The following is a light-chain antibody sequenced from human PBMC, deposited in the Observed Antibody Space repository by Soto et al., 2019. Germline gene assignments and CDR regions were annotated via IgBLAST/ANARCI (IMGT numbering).Light chain of an antibody. CDR3: GADHGSGSNFVV. V-gene: IGLV9-49*01. J-gene: IGLJ2*01. CDR1: SGYSDYN. Sequence: QAVVSQPPSASASLGASVTLTCTLSSGYSDYNVDWYQQRPGKRPQFVMRAGTGGIVGSRGAGIPDRFSALGSGLIRYLIIKNIQEEDEGDYHCGADHGSGSNFVVFGGGTKLTVL. CDR2: AGTGGIVG.